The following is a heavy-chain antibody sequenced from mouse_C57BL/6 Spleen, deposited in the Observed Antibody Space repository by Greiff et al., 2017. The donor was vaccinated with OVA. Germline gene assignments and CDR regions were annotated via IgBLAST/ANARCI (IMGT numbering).Heavy chain of an antibody. CDR2: IWRGGST. CDR1: GFSLTSYG. CDR3: AKNLGVTGTGAMDY. J-gene: IGHJ4*01. V-gene: IGHV2-5*01. D-gene: IGHD4-1*01. Sequence: QVQLQQSGPGLVQPSQSLSITCTVSGFSLTSYGVHWVRQSPGKGLEWLGVIWRGGSTDYNAAFMSRLSITTDNSKSQVFFKMNRLQADDTAIYYCAKNLGVTGTGAMDYWGQGTSVTVSS.